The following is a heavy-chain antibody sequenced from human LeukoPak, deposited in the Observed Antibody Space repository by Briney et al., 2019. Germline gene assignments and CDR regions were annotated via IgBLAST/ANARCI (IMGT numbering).Heavy chain of an antibody. CDR3: AELGITMIGGV. CDR1: GFPFSSYA. CDR2: ISYDGSNK. Sequence: PGRSLRLSCAASGFPFSSYAMHWVRQAPGKGLEWVAIISYDGSNKYYADSVKGRFTISRDNSKNTLYLQMNSLRPEDTAVYYCAELGITMIGGVWGKGTTVTISS. J-gene: IGHJ6*04. D-gene: IGHD3-10*02. V-gene: IGHV3-30*04.